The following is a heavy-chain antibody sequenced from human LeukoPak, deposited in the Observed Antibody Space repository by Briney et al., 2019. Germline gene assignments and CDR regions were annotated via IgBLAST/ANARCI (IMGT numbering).Heavy chain of an antibody. D-gene: IGHD2-2*01. V-gene: IGHV3-23*01. J-gene: IGHJ5*02. CDR2: ISGSGGST. CDR3: ATDQAAGRYCSSTSCSNDIA. CDR1: RFTFSTYG. Sequence: PGRSLRLSCAASRFTFSTYGMHWVRQAPGKGLEWVSSISGSGGSTYYADSVKGRFTISRDNSKNTLFLQMNSLKTEDTAVYYCATDQAAGRYCSSTSCSNDIAWGQGTLVTVSS.